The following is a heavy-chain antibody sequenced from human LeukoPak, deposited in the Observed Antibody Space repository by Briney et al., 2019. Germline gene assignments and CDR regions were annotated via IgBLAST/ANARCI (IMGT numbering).Heavy chain of an antibody. J-gene: IGHJ4*02. CDR2: IYPGDSDT. D-gene: IGHD4-17*01. V-gene: IGHV5-51*01. CDR1: GYSFPDSW. Sequence: GESLKISCKGSGYSFPDSWIAWVRRMPGKGLECMGIIYPGDSDTRYSPSFQGQVSISVDKSINTAYLQWSSLKASDTAIYYCARQYGRPFDYWGQGTLVTVSS. CDR3: ARQYGRPFDY.